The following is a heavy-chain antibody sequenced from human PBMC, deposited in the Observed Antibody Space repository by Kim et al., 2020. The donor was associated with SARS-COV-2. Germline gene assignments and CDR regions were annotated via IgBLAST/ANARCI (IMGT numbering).Heavy chain of an antibody. V-gene: IGHV3-33*01. CDR3: AGTLVPSGYYVLAV. Sequence: GGSLRLSCAASGFTFSSYGMHWVRQAPGKGLEWLAVIWYDGSNKYYADSVKGRFTISRDNSKNTLYLQMNSLRAEDTAVYYCAGTLVPSGYYVLAVWGQG. J-gene: IGHJ6*02. CDR2: IWYDGSNK. D-gene: IGHD3-10*01. CDR1: GFTFSSYG.